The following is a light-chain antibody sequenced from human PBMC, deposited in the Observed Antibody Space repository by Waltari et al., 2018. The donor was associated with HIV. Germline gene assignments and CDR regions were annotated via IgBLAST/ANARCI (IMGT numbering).Light chain of an antibody. CDR1: QSVSSN. CDR2: GAS. V-gene: IGKV3-15*01. CDR3: QQYNTWPPLT. J-gene: IGKJ4*01. Sequence: DIVMTQSPATLSVSPGERATLSCRASQSVSSNLAWYQQKPGQAPRLLIYGASTRATGIPARFSGSGSGTEFTFTISSLQSEDFAVYYCQQYNTWPPLTFGGGTKVEI.